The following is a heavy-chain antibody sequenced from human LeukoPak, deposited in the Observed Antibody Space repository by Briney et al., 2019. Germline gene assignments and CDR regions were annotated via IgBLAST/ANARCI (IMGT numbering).Heavy chain of an antibody. CDR1: GGSFSGYY. Sequence: SETLSLTCAVYGGSFSGYYWSWIRQPPGKGLEWIGEINHSGSTNYNPSLKSRVTISVDTSKNQFSLELSSVTAADTAVYYCARGQFWRYFDYWGQGTLVTVSS. CDR3: ARGQFWRYFDY. J-gene: IGHJ4*02. D-gene: IGHD3-3*01. CDR2: INHSGST. V-gene: IGHV4-34*01.